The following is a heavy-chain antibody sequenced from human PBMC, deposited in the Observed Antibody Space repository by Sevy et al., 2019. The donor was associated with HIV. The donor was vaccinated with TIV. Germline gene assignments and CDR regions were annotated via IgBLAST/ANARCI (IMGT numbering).Heavy chain of an antibody. J-gene: IGHJ4*02. D-gene: IGHD6-13*01. Sequence: GGSLRLSCAASGFTVSSNYMSWVRQAPGKGLEWVSVIYSGGSTYYADSVKGRFTISRDNSKNTLYLQMNSLRAEDTAVYCCARGSGSAAGGTFDYWGQGTLVTVSS. V-gene: IGHV3-53*01. CDR2: IYSGGST. CDR1: GFTVSSNY. CDR3: ARGSGSAAGGTFDY.